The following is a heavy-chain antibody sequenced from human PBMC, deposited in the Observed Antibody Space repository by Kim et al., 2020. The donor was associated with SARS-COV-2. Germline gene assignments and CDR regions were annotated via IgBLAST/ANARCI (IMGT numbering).Heavy chain of an antibody. V-gene: IGHV3-11*04. Sequence: DAVKGRFTISGDNAKNSLYLQMNSLRAEDTAVYYCARERIVGATVGWFDPWGQGTLVTVSS. CDR3: ARERIVGATVGWFDP. D-gene: IGHD1-26*01. J-gene: IGHJ5*02.